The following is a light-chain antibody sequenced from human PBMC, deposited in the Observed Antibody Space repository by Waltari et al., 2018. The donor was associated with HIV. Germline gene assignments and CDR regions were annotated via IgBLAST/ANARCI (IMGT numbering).Light chain of an antibody. Sequence: QSVLTQPPSVSGAPGQRVAISCTGSSSNIAAGYDVPWYQVLPGTVPKLLFFSNDTRPAGFPDRFSASKSPTSASLAITGLQPEEEADYYCQSYDSGLSATVCGGGTRLTVL. J-gene: IGLJ3*02. CDR3: QSYDSGLSATV. V-gene: IGLV1-40*01. CDR2: SND. CDR1: SSNIAAGYD.